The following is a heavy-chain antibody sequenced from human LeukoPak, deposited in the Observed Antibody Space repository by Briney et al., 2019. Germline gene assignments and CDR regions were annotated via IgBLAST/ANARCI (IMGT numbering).Heavy chain of an antibody. CDR2: IYSGGNT. J-gene: IGHJ6*03. CDR3: ARSGSYYYYYMDV. V-gene: IGHV3-66*01. D-gene: IGHD1-26*01. CDR1: GFTVSSNY. Sequence: GGSLRLSCAASGFTVSSNYMSWVRQAPGKGLEWVSVIYSGGNTYYADSVKGRFTISRDNSKNTLYLQMNSLRAEDTAVYYCARSGSYYYYYMDVWGKGTTVTISS.